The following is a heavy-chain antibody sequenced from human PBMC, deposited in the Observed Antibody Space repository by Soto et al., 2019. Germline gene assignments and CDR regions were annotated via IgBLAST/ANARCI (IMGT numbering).Heavy chain of an antibody. D-gene: IGHD3-16*02. CDR3: TKESSKKASGRYWIQYFDS. CDR1: GFSFSSYA. V-gene: IGHV3-23*01. Sequence: GGSLRLSCAASGFSFSSYAMSWVRQAPPQGLEWVASITTRGGRTYYVDSVKGRCTISRDNFANALYLEMNSLTAEDTDIYYCTKESSKKASGRYWIQYFDSWGQGTLVTVSS. CDR2: ITTRGGRT. J-gene: IGHJ4*02.